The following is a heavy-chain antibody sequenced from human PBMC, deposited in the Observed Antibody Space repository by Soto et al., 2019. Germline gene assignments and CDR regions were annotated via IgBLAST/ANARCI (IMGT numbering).Heavy chain of an antibody. Sequence: PSETLSLTCTVSGASISSGTYPWSWIRHPPGKGLEWIGFVFYTGTTSYNPSLKSRATISVDMSKKQFSLNLSSVTAADTAVYYCARGVMYWGQGTLVTVST. J-gene: IGHJ4*02. V-gene: IGHV4-61*01. D-gene: IGHD2-21*01. CDR1: GASISSGTYP. CDR2: VFYTGTT. CDR3: ARGVMY.